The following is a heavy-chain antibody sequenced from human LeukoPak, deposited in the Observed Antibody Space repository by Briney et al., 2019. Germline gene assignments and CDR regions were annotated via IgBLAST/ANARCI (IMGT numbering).Heavy chain of an antibody. CDR2: ISEGGANT. V-gene: IGHV3-23*01. CDR3: AKHADGSAGFDY. Sequence: PGGSLRLSCAASGFTFSTYAMTWVRQAPGQGLEWVSGISEGGANTYYADSVKGRFTISRDNSKNTLYLQVNSLRAEDTAVYYCAKHADGSAGFDYWGQGTLSPSPQ. D-gene: IGHD6-13*01. J-gene: IGHJ4*02. CDR1: GFTFSTYA.